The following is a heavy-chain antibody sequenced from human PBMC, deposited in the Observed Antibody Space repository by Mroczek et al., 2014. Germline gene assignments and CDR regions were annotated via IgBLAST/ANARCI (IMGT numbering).Heavy chain of an antibody. CDR2: ISYDGSNK. J-gene: IGHJ4*02. Sequence: ESGGGVVQPGRSLRLSCAASGFTFSSYGMHWVRQAPGKGLEWVAVISYDGSNKYYADSVKGRFTISRDNSKNTLYLQMNSLRAEDTAVYYCAKDPMGTVAGWGYWGQGTLVTVSS. V-gene: IGHV3-30*18. D-gene: IGHD6-19*01. CDR3: AKDPMGTVAGWGY. CDR1: GFTFSSYG.